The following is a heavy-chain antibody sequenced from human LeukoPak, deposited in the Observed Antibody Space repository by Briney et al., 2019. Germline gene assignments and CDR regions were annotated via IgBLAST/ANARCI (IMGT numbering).Heavy chain of an antibody. Sequence: ASVKVSCKASGYTFTGYYMHWVRQAPGQGLEWMGWINPNSGGTNYAQKFQGRVTMTRDTSISTAYMELSRLRSDDTAVYYCARDRVLRYFDWLHYDAFDIWGQGTMVTVSS. CDR1: GYTFTGYY. V-gene: IGHV1-2*02. D-gene: IGHD3-9*01. CDR3: ARDRVLRYFDWLHYDAFDI. CDR2: INPNSGGT. J-gene: IGHJ3*02.